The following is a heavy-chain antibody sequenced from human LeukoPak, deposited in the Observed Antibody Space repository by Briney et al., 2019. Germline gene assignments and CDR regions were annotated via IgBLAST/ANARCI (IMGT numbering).Heavy chain of an antibody. CDR2: IIPILGIA. V-gene: IGHV1-69*04. CDR3: ARAPVGSYYYDSSGYYGPGDDY. D-gene: IGHD3-22*01. CDR1: GGTFSSYA. J-gene: IGHJ4*02. Sequence: SVKVSCKASGGTFSSYAISWVRQAPGQGLEWMGRIIPILGIANYAQKFQGRVTITADKSTSTAYMELSSLRSEDTAVYYCARAPVGSYYYDSSGYYGPGDDYWGQGTLVTISS.